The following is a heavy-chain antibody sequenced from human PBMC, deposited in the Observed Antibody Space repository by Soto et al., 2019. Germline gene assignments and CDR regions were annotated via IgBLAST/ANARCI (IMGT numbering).Heavy chain of an antibody. CDR1: GLTFTSSA. J-gene: IGHJ3*02. Sequence: SVKVSCKASGLTFTSSAMQWVRQARGQRLEWIGWIVVGSGNTNYAQKFQERVTITRDMSTSTAYMELSSLRSEDTAVYYCAAKVQRWPRAFDIWGQGTMVTVSS. CDR2: IVVGSGNT. CDR3: AAKVQRWPRAFDI. V-gene: IGHV1-58*02. D-gene: IGHD6-19*01.